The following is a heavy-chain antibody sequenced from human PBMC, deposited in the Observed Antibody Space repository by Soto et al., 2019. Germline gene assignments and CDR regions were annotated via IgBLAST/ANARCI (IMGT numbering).Heavy chain of an antibody. V-gene: IGHV3-13*01. D-gene: IGHD3-10*01. J-gene: IGHJ5*02. CDR3: ARGRSFSYDSTPPPMFDP. CDR1: GFTFSTFD. Sequence: GGSLRLSCAGSGFTFSTFDIHWVRQAPGKGLEWVSGIGTLSDTFYAASVQGRFTISRQNAKNSVYLQMNGLRAGDTAFYYCARGRSFSYDSTPPPMFDPWGQGTLVTVSS. CDR2: IGTLSDT.